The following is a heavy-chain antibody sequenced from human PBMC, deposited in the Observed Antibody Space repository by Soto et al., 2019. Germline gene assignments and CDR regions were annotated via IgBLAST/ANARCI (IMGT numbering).Heavy chain of an antibody. CDR2: INPSGGST. CDR3: ASSGDSSGYYEDWFDP. CDR1: GYTFTSYY. J-gene: IGHJ5*02. D-gene: IGHD3-22*01. Sequence: ASVKVSCKASGYTFTSYYMHWVRQAPGQGLEWMGIINPSGGSTSYAQKFQGRVTMTRDTSTSTVYMELSSLRSEDTAVYYCASSGDSSGYYEDWFDPWGQGTLVTVSS. V-gene: IGHV1-46*03.